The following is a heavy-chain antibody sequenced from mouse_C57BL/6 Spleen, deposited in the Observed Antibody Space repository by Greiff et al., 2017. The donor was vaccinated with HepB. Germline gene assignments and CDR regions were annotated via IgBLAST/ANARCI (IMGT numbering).Heavy chain of an antibody. D-gene: IGHD2-1*01. J-gene: IGHJ3*01. V-gene: IGHV3-6*01. CDR1: GYSITSGYY. CDR3: ARDGGNPWFAY. CDR2: ISYDGSN. Sequence: EVQLQESGPGLVKPSQSLSLTCSVTGYSITSGYYWNWIRQFPGNKLEWMGYISYDGSNNYNPSLKNRISITRDTSKNQFFLKLNSVTTEDTATYYCARDGGNPWFAYWGQGTLVTVSA.